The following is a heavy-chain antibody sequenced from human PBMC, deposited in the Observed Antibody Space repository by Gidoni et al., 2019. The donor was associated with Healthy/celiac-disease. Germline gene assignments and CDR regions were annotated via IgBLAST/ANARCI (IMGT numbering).Heavy chain of an antibody. J-gene: IGHJ4*02. D-gene: IGHD3-22*01. Sequence: QLQLQESGPGLVKPSETLSLTCTVSGGSISSSSYYWGWIRQPPGKGLAWIGSIYYSGSTYYNPSLKSRVTISVDTSKNQFSLKLSSVTAADTAVYYCARRITMIVAPHFDYWGQGTLVTVSS. CDR2: IYYSGST. V-gene: IGHV4-39*01. CDR1: GGSISSSSYY. CDR3: ARRITMIVAPHFDY.